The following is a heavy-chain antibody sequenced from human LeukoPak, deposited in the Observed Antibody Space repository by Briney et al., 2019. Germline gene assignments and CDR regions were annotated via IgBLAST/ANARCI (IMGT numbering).Heavy chain of an antibody. V-gene: IGHV3-48*01. J-gene: IGHJ4*02. Sequence: GGSLRLSCAASGFTFSSYSMNWVRQAPGKGLEWVSYISSSSSTIYYADSVKGRFTISRDNAKNSLYLQMNSLRAEDTAVYCCAKDHLAGYSYGGYYFDYWGQGTLVTVSS. D-gene: IGHD5-18*01. CDR1: GFTFSSYS. CDR3: AKDHLAGYSYGGYYFDY. CDR2: ISSSSSTI.